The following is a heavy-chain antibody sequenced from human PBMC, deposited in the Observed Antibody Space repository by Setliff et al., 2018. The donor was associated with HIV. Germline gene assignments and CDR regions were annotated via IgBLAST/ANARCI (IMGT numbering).Heavy chain of an antibody. V-gene: IGHV3-30*02. D-gene: IGHD1-1*01. CDR3: GRRTTDY. CDR2: IWFDGSDK. CDR1: GFTFSSYG. Sequence: GGSLRLSCAASGFTFSSYGMHWVRQAPGKGLEWVAFIWFDGSDKTYADSVKGRFTISRDNSKDTLYLEMNSLRTDDTAVYYCGRRTTDYWGQGTLVTVSS. J-gene: IGHJ4*02.